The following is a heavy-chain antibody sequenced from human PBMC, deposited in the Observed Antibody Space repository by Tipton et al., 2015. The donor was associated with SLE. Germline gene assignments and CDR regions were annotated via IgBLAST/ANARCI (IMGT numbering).Heavy chain of an antibody. CDR1: GGSISGYY. Sequence: TLSLTCTVSGGSISGYYWSWIRQPAGKGLEWIGRIYTGGNTKYNPSLESRVTLSVDASKDQFSLRLTSVTAADTAVYYCVVCSPSSCSYFDYWGQGRLVTVSS. CDR3: VVCSPSSCSYFDY. J-gene: IGHJ4*02. V-gene: IGHV4-4*07. D-gene: IGHD2-2*01. CDR2: IYTGGNT.